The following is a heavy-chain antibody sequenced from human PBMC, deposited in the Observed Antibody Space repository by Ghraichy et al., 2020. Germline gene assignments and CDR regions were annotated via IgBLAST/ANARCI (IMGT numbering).Heavy chain of an antibody. CDR1: GGSISSYY. Sequence: SETLSLTCTFSGGSISSYYWSWIRQPPGKGLEWIGYIYYSGSTNYNPSLKSRVTISVDTSKNQLSLKLSSVTGADTAVYYCARGAQDYYDSSGYFDYWGQGTLVTVSS. V-gene: IGHV4-59*01. J-gene: IGHJ4*02. CDR2: IYYSGST. CDR3: ARGAQDYYDSSGYFDY. D-gene: IGHD3-22*01.